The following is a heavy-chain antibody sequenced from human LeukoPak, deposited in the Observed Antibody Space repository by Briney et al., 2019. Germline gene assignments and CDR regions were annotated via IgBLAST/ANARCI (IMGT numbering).Heavy chain of an antibody. J-gene: IGHJ4*02. D-gene: IGHD6-13*01. V-gene: IGHV1-2*02. CDR3: ARGGPAAGRFDY. Sequence: ASVKVSCKASGYTFTGYYMHWVRQAPGQGLEWMGWINPNSGGTNYAQKFQGRVTMTRDTSISTAYMELRSLRSDDTAVYYCARGGPAAGRFDYWGQGTLVTVSS. CDR1: GYTFTGYY. CDR2: INPNSGGT.